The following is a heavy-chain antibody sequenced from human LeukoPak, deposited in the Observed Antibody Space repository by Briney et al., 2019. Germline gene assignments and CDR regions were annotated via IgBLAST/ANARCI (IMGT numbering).Heavy chain of an antibody. D-gene: IGHD3-10*01. CDR1: GFTFSSYW. V-gene: IGHV3-7*03. J-gene: IGHJ4*02. Sequence: GGSLRLSCAASGFTFSSYWMSWVRQAPGKGLEWVANIKQDGSEKYYVDSVKGRFTISRDNAKNSLYLQMNSLKTEDTAVYYCTRAGFEVRGVIDTTGQYYFDYWGQGTLVTVSS. CDR3: TRAGFEVRGVIDTTGQYYFDY. CDR2: IKQDGSEK.